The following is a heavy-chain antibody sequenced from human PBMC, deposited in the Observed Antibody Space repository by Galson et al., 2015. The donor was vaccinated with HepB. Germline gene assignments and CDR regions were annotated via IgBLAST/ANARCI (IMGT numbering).Heavy chain of an antibody. CDR3: SRMGDRSGYSSN. V-gene: IGHV3-73*01. CDR2: IGSKSDSYGT. J-gene: IGHJ4*02. CDR1: GFPFSGSA. Sequence: SLRLSCAGSGFPFSGSAIHWVRQASGRGLEWVGRIGSKSDSYGTAYTASVKGRFTISKDESRNKAYMQMNGPNTEDTDVYYCSRMGDRSGYSSNWGQGTLVTVSS. D-gene: IGHD6-19*01.